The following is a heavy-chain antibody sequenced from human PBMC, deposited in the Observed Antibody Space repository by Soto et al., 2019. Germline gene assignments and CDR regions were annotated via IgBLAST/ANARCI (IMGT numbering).Heavy chain of an antibody. Sequence: ASVKVSCKASGYSIVNFGFSWVRQAPGQGLEWMGWISGSSGETRYAQKLQGRVTMTTDTSTSTAYMELRSLNSDDTAVYYCARDFFSSSSSHYFDIWGQGTLVTVSS. CDR3: ARDFFSSSSSHYFDI. D-gene: IGHD6-6*01. CDR2: ISGSSGET. V-gene: IGHV1-18*01. J-gene: IGHJ4*02. CDR1: GYSIVNFG.